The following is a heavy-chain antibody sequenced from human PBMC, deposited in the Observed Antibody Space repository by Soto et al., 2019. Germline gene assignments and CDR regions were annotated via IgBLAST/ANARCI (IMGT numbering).Heavy chain of an antibody. D-gene: IGHD3-22*01. CDR1: GGTFSSYA. CDR3: ARAGRQYWDHYYDSSGSLYYFDY. Sequence: GASVKVSCKASGGTFSSYAISWVRQAPGQGLEWMGGIIPIFGTANYAQKFQGRVTITADESTSTAYMELSSLRSEDTAVYYCARAGRQYWDHYYDSSGSLYYFDYWGQGTLVTVSS. CDR2: IIPIFGTA. V-gene: IGHV1-69*13. J-gene: IGHJ4*02.